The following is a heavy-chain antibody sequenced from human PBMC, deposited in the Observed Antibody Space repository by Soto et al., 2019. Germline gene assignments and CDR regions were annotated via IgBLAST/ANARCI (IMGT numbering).Heavy chain of an antibody. J-gene: IGHJ6*02. D-gene: IGHD6-19*01. V-gene: IGHV1-46*01. CDR1: GYTFSSQY. CDR2: INPSGGTT. Sequence: QVQLVQSGAEVKKPGASVKLSCKASGYTFSSQYIHWVRQAPGQGLEWMGIINPSGGTTRYAQRFQGSVTVTRDTSTGTVYLELSSLRSEDTAVYYYARGGWYSKSVWGQGTTVTVSS. CDR3: ARGGWYSKSV.